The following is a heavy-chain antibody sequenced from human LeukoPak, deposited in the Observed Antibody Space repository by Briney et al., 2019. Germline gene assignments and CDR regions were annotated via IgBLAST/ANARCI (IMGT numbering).Heavy chain of an antibody. V-gene: IGHV1-8*01. CDR1: GYTFTSYD. CDR3: ARGLRYSGHDALGY. Sequence: ASVKVSCKASGYTFTSYDINWVRQATGQGLEWMGWMSPNSGNTGYAQKFQGRVTMTRNTSISTAYMELSSLRSEDTAVYYCARGLRYSGHDALGYWGQGTLVTVSS. CDR2: MSPNSGNT. D-gene: IGHD5-12*01. J-gene: IGHJ4*02.